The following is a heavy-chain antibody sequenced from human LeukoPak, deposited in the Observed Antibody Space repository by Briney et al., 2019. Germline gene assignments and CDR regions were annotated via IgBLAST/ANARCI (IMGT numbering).Heavy chain of an antibody. Sequence: GASVKVSCKASGGTFSSYAISWVRQAPGQGLEWMGGIIPIFGTANYAQKFQGRVTITADESTSTAYMELSSLRSEDTAVYYCARGLVALRFLEWHDWSQGTLVTVSS. J-gene: IGHJ4*02. D-gene: IGHD3-3*01. V-gene: IGHV1-69*13. CDR1: GGTFSSYA. CDR3: ARGLVALRFLEWHD. CDR2: IIPIFGTA.